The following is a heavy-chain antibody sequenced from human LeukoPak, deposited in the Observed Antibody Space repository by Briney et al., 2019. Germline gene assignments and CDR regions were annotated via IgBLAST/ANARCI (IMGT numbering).Heavy chain of an antibody. CDR3: GRGGGAINF. CDR1: GDSVSSNSGA. V-gene: IGHV6-1*01. CDR2: TYYRSKWYN. D-gene: IGHD2-2*02. Sequence: SQTLSLTCAISGDSVSSNSGAWTWVRQSPSRGLEWLARTYYRSKWYNDYAVSVKSRITINPDTSKNQFSLQLSSVTLEDTAVYYCGRGGGAINFWGQGTLVTVSS. J-gene: IGHJ4*02.